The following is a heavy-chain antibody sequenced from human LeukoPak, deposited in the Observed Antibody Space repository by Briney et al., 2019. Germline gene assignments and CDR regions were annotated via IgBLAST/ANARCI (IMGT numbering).Heavy chain of an antibody. CDR1: GFTFSSYS. D-gene: IGHD3-10*01. Sequence: GGSLRLSCAASGFTFSSYSMNWVRQAPGKGLEWVSSISSTSSYIYYADSVKGRFTISRDNAKNSLYLQMNSLRAEDTAVYYCARALWSGPVYYGMDVWGQGTTVTVSS. CDR3: ARALWSGPVYYGMDV. CDR2: ISSTSSYI. J-gene: IGHJ6*02. V-gene: IGHV3-21*06.